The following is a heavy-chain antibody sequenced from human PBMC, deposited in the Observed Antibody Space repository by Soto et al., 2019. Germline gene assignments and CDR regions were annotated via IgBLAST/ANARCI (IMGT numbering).Heavy chain of an antibody. D-gene: IGHD3-3*01. Sequence: VSGPTLVNPTQTLTLTCTFSGFSLSTSGVGVGGIRQPPGKALEWLALIYWNDDKRYSPSLKSRLTITKDTSKNQVVLTMTNMDPVDTATYYCAREDTIFGVVIIPVFDYWGQGTLVTVSS. CDR3: AREDTIFGVVIIPVFDY. V-gene: IGHV2-5*01. CDR2: IYWNDDK. J-gene: IGHJ4*02. CDR1: GFSLSTSGVG.